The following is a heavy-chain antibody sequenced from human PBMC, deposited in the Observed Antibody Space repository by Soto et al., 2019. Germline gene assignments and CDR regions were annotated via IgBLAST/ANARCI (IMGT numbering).Heavy chain of an antibody. J-gene: IGHJ4*02. D-gene: IGHD6-6*01. V-gene: IGHV4-34*01. CDR3: ARGASIAARPNYFDY. CDR1: GGSFSGYY. Sequence: QVQLQQWGAGLLKPSETLSLTCAVYGGSFSGYYWSWIRQPPGKGLEWIGEINHSGSTNYNPSLKSRVTISVDTSKNQFSLKLSSVTAADTAVYYCARGASIAARPNYFDYWGQGTLVTVSS. CDR2: INHSGST.